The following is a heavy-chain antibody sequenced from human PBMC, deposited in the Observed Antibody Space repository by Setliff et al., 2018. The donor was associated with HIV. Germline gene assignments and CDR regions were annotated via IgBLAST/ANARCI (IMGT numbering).Heavy chain of an antibody. D-gene: IGHD6-13*01. Sequence: SETLSLTCAVFGGSFTDYYWIWIRQPPGKGLEWIGEINHSGSTHYNPSLKSRFIISVDTSKNQFSLKLSSVTAADTAVYYCARHWYSSSWYHVFDIWGQGTMVTVSS. V-gene: IGHV4-34*01. CDR3: ARHWYSSSWYHVFDI. CDR2: INHSGST. CDR1: GGSFTDYY. J-gene: IGHJ3*02.